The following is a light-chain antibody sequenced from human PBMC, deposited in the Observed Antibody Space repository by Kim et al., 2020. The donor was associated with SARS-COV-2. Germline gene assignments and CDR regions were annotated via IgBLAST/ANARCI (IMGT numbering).Light chain of an antibody. J-gene: IGLJ3*02. V-gene: IGLV8-61*01. CDR3: MVYMGSGISL. Sequence: GGTVTRNGALRSGSFSTRYYASWYQQTPGQAPRTIIYNTYTRSSGVPDRFSGSILGNKAALTITGAQTDDESDYYCMVYMGSGISLFGGGTQLTVL. CDR1: SGSFSTRYY. CDR2: NTY.